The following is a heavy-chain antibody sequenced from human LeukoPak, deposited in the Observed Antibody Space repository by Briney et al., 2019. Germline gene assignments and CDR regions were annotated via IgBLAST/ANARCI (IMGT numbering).Heavy chain of an antibody. V-gene: IGHV3-48*03. Sequence: GGSLRLSCAASGFTFSSYEMNWVRQAPGKGLEWVSYISSSGSTIYYADSVKGRFTISRDNAKNSLYLQMNSLRAEDAAVYYCARVGSGSYYYYYYGMDVWGQGTTVTVSS. D-gene: IGHD3-10*01. CDR3: ARVGSGSYYYYYYGMDV. CDR1: GFTFSSYE. J-gene: IGHJ6*02. CDR2: ISSSGSTI.